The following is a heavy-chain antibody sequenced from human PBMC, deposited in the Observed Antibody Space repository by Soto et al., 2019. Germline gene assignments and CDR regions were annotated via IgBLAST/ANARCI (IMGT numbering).Heavy chain of an antibody. CDR2: FDPEDGET. V-gene: IGHV1-24*01. Sequence: ASVKVSCKVSGCTLTELSMHWVRQAPGKGLEWMGGFDPEDGETIYAQKFQGRVTMTEDTSTDTAYMELSSLRSEDTAVYYCATGLGYCTNGVCPYYYYGMDVWGQGTTVTVSS. D-gene: IGHD2-8*01. J-gene: IGHJ6*02. CDR3: ATGLGYCTNGVCPYYYYGMDV. CDR1: GCTLTELS.